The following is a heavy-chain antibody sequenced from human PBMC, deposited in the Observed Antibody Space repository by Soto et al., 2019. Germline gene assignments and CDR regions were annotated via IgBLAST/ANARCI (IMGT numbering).Heavy chain of an antibody. D-gene: IGHD6-13*01. CDR2: IYYSGSI. V-gene: IGHV4-31*03. J-gene: IGHJ4*02. Sequence: QVQLQESGPGLVKPSQTLSLTCTVSGASISSGGYYWNWIRQHPGKGLEWIGSIYYSGSIYNNPSLKSRVTISVDTSKNQLSLKLSSVTAADTAVYFCARDNPSSSSWDFDYWGQGTLVTVSS. CDR3: ARDNPSSSSWDFDY. CDR1: GASISSGGYY.